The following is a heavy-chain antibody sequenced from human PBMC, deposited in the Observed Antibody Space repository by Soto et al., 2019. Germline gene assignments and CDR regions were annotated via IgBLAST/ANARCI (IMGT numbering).Heavy chain of an antibody. V-gene: IGHV1-2*04. Sequence: GASVKVSCKASGYTFTGYYMHWVRQAPGQGLEWMGWINPNSGGTNYAQKFQGWVTMTRDTSISTAYMELSRLRSDDTAVYYCARGARPEYSSSWYDYWGQGTLVTVSS. D-gene: IGHD6-13*01. J-gene: IGHJ4*02. CDR2: INPNSGGT. CDR3: ARGARPEYSSSWYDY. CDR1: GYTFTGYY.